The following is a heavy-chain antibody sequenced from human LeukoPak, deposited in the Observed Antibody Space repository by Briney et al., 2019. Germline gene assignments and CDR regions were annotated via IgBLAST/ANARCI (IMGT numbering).Heavy chain of an antibody. Sequence: GGSLRLSCAASGFTFSSYSMNWVRQAPGKGLEWVSYISSSSSTIYYADSVKGRFTISRDNAKNSLYLQMNSLRAEDTAVYYCAKDPAAILTDYWGQGTLVTVSS. J-gene: IGHJ4*02. CDR2: ISSSSSTI. CDR3: AKDPAAILTDY. CDR1: GFTFSSYS. V-gene: IGHV3-48*01. D-gene: IGHD2-21*02.